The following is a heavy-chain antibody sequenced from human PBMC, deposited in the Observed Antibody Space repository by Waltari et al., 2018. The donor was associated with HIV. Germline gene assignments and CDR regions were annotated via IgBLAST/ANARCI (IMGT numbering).Heavy chain of an antibody. D-gene: IGHD2-2*01. CDR2: IYTSGST. V-gene: IGHV4-61*02. CDR3: ASTYQLQIHDAFDI. J-gene: IGHJ3*02. CDR1: GGSISSGSYY. Sequence: QVQLQESGPGLVKPSQTLSLTCTVSGGSISSGSYYWSWIRQPAGKGLEWIGRIYTSGSTNYNPSLKSRVTISVDTSKNQFSLKLSSVTAADTAVYYCASTYQLQIHDAFDIWGQGTMVTVSS.